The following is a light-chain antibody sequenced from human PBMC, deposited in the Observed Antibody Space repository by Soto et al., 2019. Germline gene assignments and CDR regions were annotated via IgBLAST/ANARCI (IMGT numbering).Light chain of an antibody. Sequence: DIQMTQSPSSLSASPGDRATITCRASQSISSYLNWYQQKPGKAPKLLIYAASNVQSGVPSGFSGSGSGTDFTLTISSLQPEDFATYYWQHSNSSPHSFGEGTKVEIK. CDR2: AAS. CDR3: QHSNSSPHS. J-gene: IGKJ1*01. V-gene: IGKV1-39*01. CDR1: QSISSY.